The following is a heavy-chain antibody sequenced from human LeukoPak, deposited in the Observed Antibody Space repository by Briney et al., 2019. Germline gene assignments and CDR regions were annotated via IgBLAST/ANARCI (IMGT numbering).Heavy chain of an antibody. V-gene: IGHV4-39*01. CDR1: GGSICSSSYY. CDR2: IYYSGST. D-gene: IGHD2-2*01. Sequence: SETLSLTCTVSGGSICSSSYYWGWIRQPPGKGLKWIGSIYYSGSTYYNPSLKSRVTISVDTSKNQFSLKLSSVTAADTAVYYCARQGVDIVVVPADGAFDIWGQGTMVTVSS. J-gene: IGHJ3*02. CDR3: ARQGVDIVVVPADGAFDI.